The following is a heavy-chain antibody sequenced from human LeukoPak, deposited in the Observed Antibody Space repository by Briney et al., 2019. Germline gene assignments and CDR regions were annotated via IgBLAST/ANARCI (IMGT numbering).Heavy chain of an antibody. J-gene: IGHJ4*02. V-gene: IGHV3-64*01. CDR2: ISSNGGST. CDR1: GFTFSSYA. CDR3: ASVLTIRIVGATAHDY. D-gene: IGHD1-26*01. Sequence: GGSLRLSCAASGFTFSSYAMHWVRQAPGKGLEYVSAISSNGGSTYYANSVKGRFTISRDNSKNTLYLQMGSLRAEDMAVYYCASVLTIRIVGATAHDYWGQGTLVTVSS.